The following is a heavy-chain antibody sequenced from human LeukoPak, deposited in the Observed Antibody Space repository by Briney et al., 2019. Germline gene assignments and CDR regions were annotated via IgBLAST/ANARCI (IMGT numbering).Heavy chain of an antibody. J-gene: IGHJ4*02. CDR3: ARVGDYGDYSFDY. Sequence: PSETLSLTCTVSGGSISSYYWSWIRQPPGKGLEWIGYIYYSGSTNYNPSLKSRVTISVDTSKNQFSLKLSSVTAADTAVYYCARVGDYGDYSFDYWGQGTLVTASS. D-gene: IGHD4-17*01. CDR2: IYYSGST. V-gene: IGHV4-59*01. CDR1: GGSISSYY.